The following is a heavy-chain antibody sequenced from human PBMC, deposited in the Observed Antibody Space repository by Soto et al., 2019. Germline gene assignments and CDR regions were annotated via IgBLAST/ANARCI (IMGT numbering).Heavy chain of an antibody. D-gene: IGHD6-13*01. Sequence: EVQLVETGGGLIQPGGSLRLSCAASGFTVSSNYMSWVRQAPGKGLEWVSVIYSGGSTYYADSVKGRFTISRDNSKNTLYLQMNRLRAKDTAVYYCARDGIAAAADYYYYGMDVWGQGTTVTVSS. CDR3: ARDGIAAAADYYYYGMDV. J-gene: IGHJ6*02. CDR1: GFTVSSNY. V-gene: IGHV3-53*02. CDR2: IYSGGST.